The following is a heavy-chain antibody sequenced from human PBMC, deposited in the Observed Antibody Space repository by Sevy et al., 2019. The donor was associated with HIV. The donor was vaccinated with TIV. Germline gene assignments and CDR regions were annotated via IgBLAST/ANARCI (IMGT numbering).Heavy chain of an antibody. Sequence: GGSLRLSSVASGFTFSSYWMHWVRQAPGKGLVWVSRIKSDGSITNYADSVKGRFTISRDNAKNTLYLQMNSLRAEDTAVYYCAREIGNYNDWGQGTLVTVSS. D-gene: IGHD1-7*01. CDR3: AREIGNYND. CDR2: IKSDGSIT. CDR1: GFTFSSYW. V-gene: IGHV3-74*01. J-gene: IGHJ4*02.